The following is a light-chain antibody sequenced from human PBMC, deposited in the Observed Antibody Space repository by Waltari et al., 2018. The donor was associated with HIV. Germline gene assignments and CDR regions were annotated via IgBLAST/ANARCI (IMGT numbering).Light chain of an antibody. CDR3: QQSYTPPLYS. CDR2: AAF. J-gene: IGKJ2*03. Sequence: DIQITQSPSSPSASVGDRVTITCRASQNIGNYLKWYQQKPGTAPKLLMYAAFILYSGLQSRFSVSVSETDLPRTIRALQSEYFAIYYGQQSYTPPLYSVGRG. V-gene: IGKV1-39*01. CDR1: QNIGNY.